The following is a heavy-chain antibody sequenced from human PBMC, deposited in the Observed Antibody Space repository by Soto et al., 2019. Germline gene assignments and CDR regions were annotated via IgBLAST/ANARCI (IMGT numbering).Heavy chain of an antibody. J-gene: IGHJ5*02. CDR1: GGSISSYY. CDR2: IYYSGST. D-gene: IGHD3-10*01. CDR3: ARGPGYYGAGSYSPRYWFDA. V-gene: IGHV4-59*08. Sequence: SETLSLTCTVSGGSISSYYWSWIRQPPGKGLEWIGYIYYSGSTNYNPSLKSRVTISVDTSKNQFSLKLSSVTAADTAVYYCARGPGYYGAGSYSPRYWFDAWGQGTLVTVSS.